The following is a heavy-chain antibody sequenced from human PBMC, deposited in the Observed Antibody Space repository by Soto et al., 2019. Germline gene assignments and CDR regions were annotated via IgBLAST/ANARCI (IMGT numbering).Heavy chain of an antibody. CDR1: GFNYSSYV. V-gene: IGHV3-30*18. CDR2: ISYDGSNK. CDR3: AKGSSSLYNWNYDRAEYLPH. J-gene: IGHJ1*01. D-gene: IGHD1-7*01. Sequence: GGSLRLSCAASGFNYSSYVLNCVRQAPGKGLEWLAVISYDGSNKYYADSVKGRFTISRDNSKNTLYLHMHSLRSEDTAVYYCAKGSSSLYNWNYDRAEYLPHGGQGTLVTVSS.